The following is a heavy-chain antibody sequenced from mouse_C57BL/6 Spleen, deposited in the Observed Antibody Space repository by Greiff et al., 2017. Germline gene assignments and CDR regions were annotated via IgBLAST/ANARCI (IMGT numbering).Heavy chain of an antibody. D-gene: IGHD1-1*01. CDR1: GYTFTSYW. CDR2: IHPSGGST. Sequence: QVQLQQPGAELVKPGASVKLSCKASGYTFTSYWMHWVKQRPGQGLEWIGIIHPSGGSTNYNEKFKSKDTLTVDKSSSTAYMQLSSLTSEDSAVYYCARRAYYYGSSPFDYWGQGTTLTVSS. V-gene: IGHV1-64*01. CDR3: ARRAYYYGSSPFDY. J-gene: IGHJ2*01.